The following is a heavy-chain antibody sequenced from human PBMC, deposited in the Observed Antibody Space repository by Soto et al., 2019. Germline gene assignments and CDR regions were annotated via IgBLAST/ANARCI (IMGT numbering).Heavy chain of an antibody. CDR2: ISNDGSST. J-gene: IGHJ3*02. V-gene: IGHV3-74*01. CDR1: GFTSSSYW. D-gene: IGHD3-22*01. CDR3: ARDTYYYDSSDHFSADAFDI. Sequence: EVQLVESGGGLVQPGGSLRLSCAASGFTSSSYWIHWVRQAPGKGLVWVSRISNDGSSTNYADPVKGRFTISRDNAKNTVYLQVNSLRAEDTAVYYCARDTYYYDSSDHFSADAFDIWGQGTMVTVSS.